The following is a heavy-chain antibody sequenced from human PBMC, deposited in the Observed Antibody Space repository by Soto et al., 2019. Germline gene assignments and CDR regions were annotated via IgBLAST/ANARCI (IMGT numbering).Heavy chain of an antibody. J-gene: IGHJ3*02. CDR1: GGSISSGGYY. Sequence: QVQLQESGPGLVKPSQTLSLTCTVSGGSISSGGYYWSWIRQHPGKGLEWIGYIYYSGSTYYNPSLKSRVTISVDTSKNQFSLKLSSVTAADTAVYYCASAQDCSSTSCYLGDAFDIWGQGTMVTVSS. CDR2: IYYSGST. D-gene: IGHD2-2*01. V-gene: IGHV4-31*03. CDR3: ASAQDCSSTSCYLGDAFDI.